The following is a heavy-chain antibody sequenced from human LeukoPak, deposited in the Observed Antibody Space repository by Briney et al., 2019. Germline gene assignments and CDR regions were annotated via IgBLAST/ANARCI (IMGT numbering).Heavy chain of an antibody. Sequence: SETLSLTCTVSGYSISSGYYWGWIRQPPGKGLEWIGYLFYSGSTNYNPSLKSRVTISVDTSKNQFSLKLSSVTAADTAVYYCARSRGYSYGTTFLDYWGQGTLVTVSS. J-gene: IGHJ4*02. CDR3: ARSRGYSYGTTFLDY. CDR2: LFYSGST. CDR1: GYSISSGYY. D-gene: IGHD5-18*01. V-gene: IGHV4-38-2*02.